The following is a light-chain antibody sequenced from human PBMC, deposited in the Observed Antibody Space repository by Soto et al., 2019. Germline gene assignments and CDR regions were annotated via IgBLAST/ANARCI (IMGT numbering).Light chain of an antibody. J-gene: IGLJ1*01. CDR2: DNN. Sequence: QSVLTQPPSVSAAPGHNVTIFCSGSSSNIGNNYVSWYQQLPGTAPKLLIYDNNKRPSGIPDRFSGSKSGTSATLGITGLQTGDEADYYCGTWDSSLSDGNYVFGTGTKVTVL. CDR1: SSNIGNNY. CDR3: GTWDSSLSDGNYV. V-gene: IGLV1-51*01.